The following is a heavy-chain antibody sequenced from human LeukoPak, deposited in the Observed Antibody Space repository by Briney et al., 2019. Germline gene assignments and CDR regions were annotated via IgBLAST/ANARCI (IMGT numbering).Heavy chain of an antibody. J-gene: IGHJ4*02. CDR1: GFTFSSYG. CDR3: ATGEDSNYFDY. CDR2: IWYGGSNK. D-gene: IGHD4-11*01. Sequence: GRSLRLSCAASGFTFSSYGMHWVRQAPGKGLEWVAVIWYGGSNKYYADSVKGRFTISRDNSKNTLYLQMNSLRAEDTAVYYCATGEDSNYFDYWGQGTLVTVSS. V-gene: IGHV3-33*08.